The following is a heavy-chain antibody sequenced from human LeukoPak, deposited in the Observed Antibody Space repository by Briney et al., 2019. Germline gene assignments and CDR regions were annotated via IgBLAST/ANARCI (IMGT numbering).Heavy chain of an antibody. CDR3: ARPVDYNAGDY. J-gene: IGHJ4*02. CDR1: GFSLSNTW. D-gene: IGHD5-12*01. CDR2: IKQDGSEK. V-gene: IGHV3-7*01. Sequence: GGSLRLSCAASGFSLSNTWVHWVRQAPGKGLEWVANIKQDGSEKYYVDSVKGRFTISRDNAKNSLYLQMNSLRAEDTAVYYCARPVDYNAGDYWGQGTLVTVSS.